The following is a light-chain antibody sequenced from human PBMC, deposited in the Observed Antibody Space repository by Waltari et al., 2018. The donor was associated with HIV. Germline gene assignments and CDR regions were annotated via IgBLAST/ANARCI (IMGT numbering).Light chain of an antibody. CDR2: YKSDSDE. J-gene: IGLJ3*02. CDR1: SGINVYSYR. Sequence: QAVLTQPSSLSASPEASASLTCTLRSGINVYSYRIYWYQQRPGSPPHYLVGYKSDSDEQQGSGVPSRFSGSKDASANAVILLISGLQSEDEAYYYCMIWHNNAWVFGGGTKLTVL. V-gene: IGLV5-45*02. CDR3: MIWHNNAWV.